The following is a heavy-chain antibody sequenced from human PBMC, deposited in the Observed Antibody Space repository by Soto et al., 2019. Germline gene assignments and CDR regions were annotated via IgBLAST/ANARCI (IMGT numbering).Heavy chain of an antibody. J-gene: IGHJ4*02. V-gene: IGHV4-39*01. CDR2: TYYSGST. Sequence: SETLSLTCTVSGGSISSSSYYWGWIRQPPGKGLEWIGSTYYSGSTYYNPSLKSRVTISVDTSKNQFSLKLSSVTAADTAVYYCARHAYNWNPFDYWGQGTLVTVSS. D-gene: IGHD1-20*01. CDR3: ARHAYNWNPFDY. CDR1: GGSISSSSYY.